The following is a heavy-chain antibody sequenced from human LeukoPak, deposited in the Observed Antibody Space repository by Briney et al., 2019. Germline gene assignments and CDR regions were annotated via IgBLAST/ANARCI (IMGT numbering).Heavy chain of an antibody. D-gene: IGHD3-10*01. V-gene: IGHV4-34*01. CDR2: INHSGST. Sequence: SETLSLTCAVYGGSFSGYYWSWIRQPPGKGLEWIGEINHSGSTNYNPSLKSRVTISVDKSKNQFSLKLSSVTAADTAVYYCARHYGRDAFDIWGQGTMVTVSS. CDR1: GGSFSGYY. J-gene: IGHJ3*02. CDR3: ARHYGRDAFDI.